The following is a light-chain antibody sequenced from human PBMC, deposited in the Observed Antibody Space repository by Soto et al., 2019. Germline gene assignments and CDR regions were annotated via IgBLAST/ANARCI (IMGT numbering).Light chain of an antibody. CDR3: QQYDVWPWT. CDR1: QSVRTN. J-gene: IGKJ1*01. CDR2: GAS. Sequence: EIVMTQSPANLSVSPGERATLSCRASQSVRTNLVWYQQSPGQAPRLLIYGASTRATGIPARLSGGGSETEFTLTISSLQSEAFAVYYCQQYDVWPWTFGQGTKVEIK. V-gene: IGKV3-15*01.